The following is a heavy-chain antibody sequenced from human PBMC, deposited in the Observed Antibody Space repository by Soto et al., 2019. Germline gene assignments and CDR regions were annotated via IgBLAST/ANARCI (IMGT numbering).Heavy chain of an antibody. V-gene: IGHV3-21*01. CDR2: ISSSSNNI. J-gene: IGHJ4*02. Sequence: GGSLRLSCAASGFTFSSYSMNWVRQAPGKGLEWVSSISSSSNNIFYADSLKGRFTISRDNAKNSLYLQMNSLRVEDTAVYYCARDIGRAIRSPEFDFWGQGTLVTVSS. CDR3: ARDIGRAIRSPEFDF. CDR1: GFTFSSYS. D-gene: IGHD3-10*01.